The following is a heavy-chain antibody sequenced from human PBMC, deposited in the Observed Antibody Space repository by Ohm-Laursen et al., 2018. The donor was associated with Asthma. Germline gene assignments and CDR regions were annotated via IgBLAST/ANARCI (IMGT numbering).Heavy chain of an antibody. Sequence: SLRLSCTASGFTFSSYGMHWVRQAPGKGLEWVAVISYDGSNKYYADSVKGRFTISRDNSKNTLYLQMNSLRAEDTAVYYCAEDLLNYDYIIRGMDVWGQGTTVTVSS. CDR1: GFTFSSYG. CDR3: AEDLLNYDYIIRGMDV. D-gene: IGHD3-16*01. CDR2: ISYDGSNK. V-gene: IGHV3-30*18. J-gene: IGHJ6*02.